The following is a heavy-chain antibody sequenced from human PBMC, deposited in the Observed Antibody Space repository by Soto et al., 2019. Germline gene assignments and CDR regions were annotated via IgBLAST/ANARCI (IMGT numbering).Heavy chain of an antibody. CDR2: IIPIFGTA. CDR3: ARGRSYGDYFDP. CDR1: GGTFSSYA. Sequence: QVQLVQSGAEVKKPGSSVKVSCKASGGTFSSYAISWVRQAPGQGLEWMGGIIPIFGTANYAQKFQGRVTTTADESTSTSFMELSSLRSEDTAVYYCARGRSYGDYFDPWGQGTLVTVSS. J-gene: IGHJ5*02. D-gene: IGHD4-17*01. V-gene: IGHV1-69*12.